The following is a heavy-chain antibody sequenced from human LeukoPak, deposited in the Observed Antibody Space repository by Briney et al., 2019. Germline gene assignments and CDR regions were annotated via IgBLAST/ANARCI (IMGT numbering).Heavy chain of an antibody. CDR1: GFTFSNAW. Sequence: GGSLRLSCAASGFTFSNAWMSWVRQAPGKGLEWAGRIKSKTDGGTTDYAAPVKGRFTISRDDSKNTLYLQMNSLKTEDTAVYYCTTEVATMVRGVIIDWFDPWGQGTLVTVSS. D-gene: IGHD3-10*01. J-gene: IGHJ5*02. V-gene: IGHV3-15*01. CDR2: IKSKTDGGTT. CDR3: TTEVATMVRGVIIDWFDP.